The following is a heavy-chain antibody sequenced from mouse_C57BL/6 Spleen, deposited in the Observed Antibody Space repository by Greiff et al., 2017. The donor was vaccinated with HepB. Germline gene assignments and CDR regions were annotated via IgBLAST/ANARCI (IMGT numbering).Heavy chain of an antibody. CDR2: IYPSDSET. Sequence: QVQLQQPGAELVRPGSSVKLSCKASGYTFTSYWMDWVKQRPGQGLEWIGNIYPSDSETHYNQKFKDKATLTVDKSSSTAYMQLSSLTSEDSAVYYCASSPYYGSSYPFAYWGQGTLVTVSA. V-gene: IGHV1-61*01. CDR3: ASSPYYGSSYPFAY. D-gene: IGHD1-1*01. CDR1: GYTFTSYW. J-gene: IGHJ3*01.